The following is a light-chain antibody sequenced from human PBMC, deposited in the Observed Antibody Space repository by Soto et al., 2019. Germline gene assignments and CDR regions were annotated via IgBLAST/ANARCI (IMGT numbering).Light chain of an antibody. J-gene: IGLJ2*01. CDR1: SSDVAAYNF. Sequence: QSALTQPASVSGSPGQSITISCTGTSSDVAAYNFVSWYQQHPGEVPKLMIYEVIKRPSGISDGFSGSKSGNTASLTISGLQAEDEADYYCSAYTHSNTVIFGGGTQLTVL. CDR3: SAYTHSNTVI. V-gene: IGLV2-14*03. CDR2: EVI.